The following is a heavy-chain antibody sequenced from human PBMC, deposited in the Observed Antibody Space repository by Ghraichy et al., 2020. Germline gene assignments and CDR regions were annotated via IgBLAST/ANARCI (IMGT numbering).Heavy chain of an antibody. CDR3: ARGAITMVRGVIISPRRHFDY. CDR1: GGSFSGYY. Sequence: SETLSLTCAVYGGSFSGYYWRWIRQPPGKGLEWIGEINHSGSTNYNPSLKSRVTISVDTSKNQFSLKLSSVTAADTAVYYCARGAITMVRGVIISPRRHFDYWGQGTLVTVSS. J-gene: IGHJ4*02. D-gene: IGHD3-10*01. V-gene: IGHV4-34*01. CDR2: INHSGST.